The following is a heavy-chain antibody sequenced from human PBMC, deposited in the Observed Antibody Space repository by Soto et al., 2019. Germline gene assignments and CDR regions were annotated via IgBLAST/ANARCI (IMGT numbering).Heavy chain of an antibody. CDR1: GYTFSSYG. V-gene: IGHV1-18*01. Sequence: AASVKVSCKASGYTFSSYGISWVRQAPGQGLEWMGWISAYNGNTNYAQKLQGRVTMTTDTSTSTAYMELRSLKSDDRAVYYCARARLFTILGVVSGFDPWGQGTLVTVSS. CDR3: ARARLFTILGVVSGFDP. CDR2: ISAYNGNT. J-gene: IGHJ5*02. D-gene: IGHD3-3*01.